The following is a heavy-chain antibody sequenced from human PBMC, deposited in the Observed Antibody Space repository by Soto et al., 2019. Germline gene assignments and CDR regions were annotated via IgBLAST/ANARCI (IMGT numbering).Heavy chain of an antibody. D-gene: IGHD2-2*01. CDR2: INAGNGNT. CDR1: GYTFTSYA. CDR3: ARSGDLLGYCSSTSCFDY. V-gene: IGHV1-3*01. J-gene: IGHJ4*02. Sequence: ASVKVSCKASGYTFTSYAMHWVRQAPGQRLEGMGWINAGNGNTKYSQKFQGRVTITRDTSASTAYMELSSLRSEDTAVYYCARSGDLLGYCSSTSCFDYWGQGTLVTVSS.